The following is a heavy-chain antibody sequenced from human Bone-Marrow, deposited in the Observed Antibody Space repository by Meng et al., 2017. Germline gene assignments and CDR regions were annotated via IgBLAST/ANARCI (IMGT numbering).Heavy chain of an antibody. J-gene: IGHJ4*02. CDR2: IWYDGSNE. CDR3: ARARWLQAKYYFDY. D-gene: IGHD5-24*01. V-gene: IGHV3-33*01. Sequence: GGSLRPSCAASGFTFSNFGMHWVRQAPGKGLEWVSVIWYDGSNEYYADSVKGRFTISRDNSKNTLYLQMNSLRAEDTAVYYCARARWLQAKYYFDYWGQGTLVTVSS. CDR1: GFTFSNFG.